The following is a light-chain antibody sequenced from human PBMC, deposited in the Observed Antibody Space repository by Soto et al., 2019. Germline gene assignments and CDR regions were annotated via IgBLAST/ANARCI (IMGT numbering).Light chain of an antibody. V-gene: IGKV1-27*01. CDR3: QKYNSAPPWT. CDR2: AAS. CDR1: QGISNH. J-gene: IGKJ1*01. Sequence: DIQMTQSPSSLSASVGDRVTIPCRASQGISNHLAWYQQKPGKRPKLLVYAASTLQSGVPSRFSGSGSGTDFTLTISSLQPEDVATYYCQKYNSAPPWTFGQGTKVDI.